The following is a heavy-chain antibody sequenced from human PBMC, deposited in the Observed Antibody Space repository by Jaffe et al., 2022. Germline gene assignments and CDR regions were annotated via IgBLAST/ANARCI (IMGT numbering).Heavy chain of an antibody. D-gene: IGHD3-10*01. CDR2: IYHSGST. Sequence: QVQLQESGPGLVKPSETLSLTCAVSGYSISSGYYWGWIRQPPGKGLEWIGSIYHSGSTYYNPSLKSRVTISVDTSKNQFSLKLSSVTAADTAVYYCARTRGGEVLWFGEPTYYFDYWGQGTLVTVSS. J-gene: IGHJ4*02. CDR1: GYSISSGYY. CDR3: ARTRGGEVLWFGEPTYYFDY. V-gene: IGHV4-38-2*01.